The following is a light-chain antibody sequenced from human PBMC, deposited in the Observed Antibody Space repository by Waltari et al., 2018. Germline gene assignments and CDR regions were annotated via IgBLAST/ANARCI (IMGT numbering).Light chain of an antibody. CDR1: NSDIDDYNY. V-gene: IGLV2-14*03. J-gene: IGLJ3*02. CDR2: DIT. CDR3: CSYTSTTTV. Sequence: QSDLTQPASVSGSPGQSITISCTGSNSDIDDYNYVSWYQQHTGKAPKLIIYDITNRPSGVSNRFSGSKSGNTISLTISGLRAEDEAKYYCCSYTSTTTVFGGGTEVTVL.